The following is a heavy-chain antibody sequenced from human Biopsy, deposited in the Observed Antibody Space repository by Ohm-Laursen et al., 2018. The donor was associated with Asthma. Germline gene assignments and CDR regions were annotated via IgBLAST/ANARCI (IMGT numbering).Heavy chain of an antibody. CDR3: ARKAGSCISRTCYSLDF. J-gene: IGHJ4*02. CDR1: GGTFNTYV. V-gene: IGHV1-69*13. CDR2: INSVFGTT. D-gene: IGHD2-2*01. Sequence: ASVKVACKSLGGTFNTYVIGWGRQAPGQGLEWMGGINSVFGTTTYPQKFQDRVTITADDSTSTVYMELSSLRSEDTAVYYCARKAGSCISRTCYSLDFWGQGTLVTVSS.